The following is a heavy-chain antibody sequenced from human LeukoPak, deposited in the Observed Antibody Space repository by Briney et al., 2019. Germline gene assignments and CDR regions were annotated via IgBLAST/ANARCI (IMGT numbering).Heavy chain of an antibody. CDR2: INHSGST. V-gene: IGHV4-34*01. D-gene: IGHD3/OR15-3a*01. CDR1: GGSFSGYY. Sequence: KPSETLSLTCAVYGGSFSGYYWSWIRQPPGKGLEWIGEINHSGSTNYNPSLKSRVAISVDTSKNQFSLKLSSVTAADTAVYYCARHRGHGAFDIWGQGTMVTVSS. CDR3: ARHRGHGAFDI. J-gene: IGHJ3*02.